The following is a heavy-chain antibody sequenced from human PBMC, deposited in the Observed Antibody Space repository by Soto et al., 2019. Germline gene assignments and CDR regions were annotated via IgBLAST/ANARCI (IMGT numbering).Heavy chain of an antibody. D-gene: IGHD5-18*01. V-gene: IGHV3-9*01. J-gene: IGHJ4*02. CDR2: ISWNSGSI. Sequence: EVQVVESGGGLVQPGRSLRLSCAASGFTFDDYAMHWVRQAPGKGLEWVSRISWNSGSIGYADSVKGRFIISRDNAKNSLYLQMNSLRAEDTALYYCAKAVGSYGNFDYWGQGTLDSVSS. CDR1: GFTFDDYA. CDR3: AKAVGSYGNFDY.